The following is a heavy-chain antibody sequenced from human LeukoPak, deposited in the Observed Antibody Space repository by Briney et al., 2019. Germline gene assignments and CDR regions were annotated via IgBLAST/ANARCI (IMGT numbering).Heavy chain of an antibody. CDR2: IYYSGST. CDR3: ASVIADYGGEWFDP. V-gene: IGHV4-30-4*01. CDR1: GGSISSGYYY. Sequence: SQTLSLTCTVSGGSISSGYYYWRWIRQPPGKGLEWIGYIYYSGSTYYNPSLRSRVTISVDTSKNQCSLKLSSVTAADTAVYYCASVIADYGGEWFDPWGQGALVTVSS. D-gene: IGHD4/OR15-4a*01. J-gene: IGHJ5*02.